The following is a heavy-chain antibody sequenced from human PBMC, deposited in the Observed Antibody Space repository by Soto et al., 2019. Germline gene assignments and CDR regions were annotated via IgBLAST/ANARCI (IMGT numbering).Heavy chain of an antibody. CDR2: IIPIFGTA. Sequence: ASVKVSCKASGGTFSSYAISWVRQAPGQGLEWMGGIIPIFGTANYAQKFQGRVTITADESTSTAYMELSSLRPEDTAVYYCARGGPYIVVATGGAFDIWGQGTMVTVSS. CDR1: GGTFSSYA. V-gene: IGHV1-69*13. J-gene: IGHJ3*02. CDR3: ARGGPYIVVATGGAFDI. D-gene: IGHD2-15*01.